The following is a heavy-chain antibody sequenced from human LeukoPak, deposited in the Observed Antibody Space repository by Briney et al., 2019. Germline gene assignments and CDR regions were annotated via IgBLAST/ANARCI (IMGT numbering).Heavy chain of an antibody. J-gene: IGHJ6*03. V-gene: IGHV3-48*03. D-gene: IGHD2-2*01. Sequence: GGSLRLSCAASGFTFSSYEMNWVRQAPGKGLEWVSYISSSGSTIYYADSVKGRFTISRDNAKNSLYLQMNSLRAEDTAVYYCASIGCSSTSCYYMDVWGKGTTVTISS. CDR1: GFTFSSYE. CDR3: ASIGCSSTSCYYMDV. CDR2: ISSSGSTI.